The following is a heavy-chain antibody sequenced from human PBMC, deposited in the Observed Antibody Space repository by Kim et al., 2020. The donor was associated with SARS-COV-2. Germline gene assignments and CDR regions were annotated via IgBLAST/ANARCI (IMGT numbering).Heavy chain of an antibody. Sequence: ADAVASRFTISRDNTKNILYRQMNSLRAEATAIYYCARDRGSYYDYWGQGTLVTVSS. V-gene: IGHV3-30*07. J-gene: IGHJ4*02. CDR3: ARDRGSYYDY. D-gene: IGHD1-26*01.